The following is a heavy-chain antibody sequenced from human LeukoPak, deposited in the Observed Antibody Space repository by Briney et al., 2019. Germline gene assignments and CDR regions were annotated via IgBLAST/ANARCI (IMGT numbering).Heavy chain of an antibody. CDR1: GYSFTSYY. CDR3: ARRDDAYTLDF. CDR2: MYPGDSNT. J-gene: IGHJ4*02. V-gene: IGHV5-51*01. Sequence: GESLKISCKGSGYSFTSYYIAWVRQMSGKGQEWMGIMYPGDSNTRYSPSFQGQVTISADKSINTAYLQWSSLKASDTAMYYCARRDDAYTLDFWGQGTLVTVSS. D-gene: IGHD5-24*01.